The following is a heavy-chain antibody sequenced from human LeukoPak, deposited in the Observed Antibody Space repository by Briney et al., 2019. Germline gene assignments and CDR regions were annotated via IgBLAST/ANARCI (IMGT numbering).Heavy chain of an antibody. D-gene: IGHD4-17*01. CDR1: GFTFSDYW. CDR3: ARPTTVTTISADAFDI. Sequence: PGRSLRLSCAASGFTFSDYWMSWVRQAPGKGPEWVANIKYDGREKWYVDSVKGRFTISRDNAQNSLYLQMNSLRAEDSSVYYCARPTTVTTISADAFDIWGQGTMVTVSS. V-gene: IGHV3-7*01. CDR2: IKYDGREK. J-gene: IGHJ3*02.